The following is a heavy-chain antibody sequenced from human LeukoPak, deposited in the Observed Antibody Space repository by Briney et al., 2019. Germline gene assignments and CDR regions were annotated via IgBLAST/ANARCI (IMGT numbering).Heavy chain of an antibody. CDR3: ATLNYYSGSGSYYSDY. V-gene: IGHV3-11*04. CDR2: ISSGSHTI. Sequence: GGSLRLSCEASEFTFSDYYMSWVRQAPGKRLEWVSCISSGSHTISYADSVKGRFTISRDNAKNSLYLQMNSLRAEDTAVYYCATLNYYSGSGSYYSDYWGQGTLVTVSS. D-gene: IGHD3-10*01. J-gene: IGHJ4*02. CDR1: EFTFSDYY.